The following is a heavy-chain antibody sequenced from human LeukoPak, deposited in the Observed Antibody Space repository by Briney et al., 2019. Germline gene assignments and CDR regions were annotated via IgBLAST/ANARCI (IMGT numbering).Heavy chain of an antibody. CDR3: AKGDSAMIRRYYFDY. Sequence: GGSLRLSCAASGFTSSNYVMSWVSQAPGKGQEWDLTFSGGGGTIYHADSVKGRFTISRDNGKNTLYLQMNSLRVEDTALYYCAKGDSAMIRRYYFDYWGQGTLVTVSS. V-gene: IGHV3-23*01. D-gene: IGHD5-18*01. CDR1: GFTSSNYV. J-gene: IGHJ4*02. CDR2: FSGGGGTI.